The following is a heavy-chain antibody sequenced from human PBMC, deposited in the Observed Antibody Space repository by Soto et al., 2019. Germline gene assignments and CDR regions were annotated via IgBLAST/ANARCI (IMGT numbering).Heavy chain of an antibody. CDR1: GGTFSSYA. V-gene: IGHV1-69*01. D-gene: IGHD1-1*01. Sequence: QVPLVQSGAEVKKPGSSVKVSCKASGGTFSSYAISWVRQAPGQGLEWMGGIIPIFGTANYAQKFQGRVTITADESTSTAYMELSSLRSEDTAVYYCASRYNWNRGRYYYYGMDVWGQGTTVTVSS. CDR3: ASRYNWNRGRYYYYGMDV. CDR2: IIPIFGTA. J-gene: IGHJ6*02.